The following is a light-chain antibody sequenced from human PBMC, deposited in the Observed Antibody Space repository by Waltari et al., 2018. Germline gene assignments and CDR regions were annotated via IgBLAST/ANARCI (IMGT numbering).Light chain of an antibody. J-gene: IGLJ3*02. CDR2: TDT. CDR3: YSAADNTWV. CDR1: VLAKKN. Sequence: SYELTQPSSVSVSPGPTARIACSGDVLAKKNSPRWFQRKPGQAPVILLYTDTERASEIPERFSGSKSGTTVTLTISGAQVEDEADYHCYSAADNTWVFGGGTKLTVL. V-gene: IGLV3-27*01.